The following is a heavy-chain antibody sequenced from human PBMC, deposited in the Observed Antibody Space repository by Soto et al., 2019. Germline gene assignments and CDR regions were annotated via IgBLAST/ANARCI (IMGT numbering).Heavy chain of an antibody. CDR3: SREGGVRVWDGY. V-gene: IGHV1-46*03. Sequence: QVQLVQSGAEVKKPGASVKVSCKASGYTFTSYYMHWVRQAPGQGLEWMGIINPSGGSTSYAQKFQGRVTMTRDTSTSTVYMELSSLRSEDTAMYFCSREGGVRVWDGYWGQGTLVTVSS. J-gene: IGHJ4*02. D-gene: IGHD3-16*01. CDR2: INPSGGST. CDR1: GYTFTSYY.